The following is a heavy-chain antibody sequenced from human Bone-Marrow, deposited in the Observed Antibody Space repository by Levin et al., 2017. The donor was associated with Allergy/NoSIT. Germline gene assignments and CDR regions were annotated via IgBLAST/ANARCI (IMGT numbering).Heavy chain of an antibody. CDR3: AKDVLAYCGGDCYSYYYDGMDG. J-gene: IGHJ6*02. CDR2: ISYDGSNK. V-gene: IGHV3-30*18. D-gene: IGHD2-21*02. CDR1: GFTFSSYG. Sequence: GGSLRLSCAASGFTFSSYGMHWVRQAPGKGLEWVAVISYDGSNKYYADSVKGRFTISRDNSKNTLYLQMNSLRAEDTAVYYCAKDVLAYCGGDCYSYYYDGMDGWGQGTTVTVSS.